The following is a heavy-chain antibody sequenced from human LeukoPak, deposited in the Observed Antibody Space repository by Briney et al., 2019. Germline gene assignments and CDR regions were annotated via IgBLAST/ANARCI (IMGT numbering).Heavy chain of an antibody. V-gene: IGHV3-30*02. D-gene: IGHD3-10*01. Sequence: GGSLRLSCAASGFTFRSYGMHWVRQAPGKGLEWVAFIRYDGISKYYPDSVKGRFTISRDNSKNTLYLQMNSLRAEDTAVYYCAKDLVGFGELSNPFDYWGQGTLVTVSS. CDR2: IRYDGISK. CDR3: AKDLVGFGELSNPFDY. CDR1: GFTFRSYG. J-gene: IGHJ4*02.